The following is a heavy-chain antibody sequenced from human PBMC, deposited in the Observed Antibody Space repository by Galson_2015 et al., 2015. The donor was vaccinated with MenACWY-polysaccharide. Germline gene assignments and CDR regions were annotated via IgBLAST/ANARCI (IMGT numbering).Heavy chain of an antibody. CDR1: GFTFSNYA. V-gene: IGHV3-23*01. J-gene: IGHJ3*02. CDR3: AKDACSEGATSRFDI. Sequence: SLRLSCAASGFTFSNYAISWLRQAPGKGLEWVSDVSGRGDTTYYADSVKGRFTISGDNSRDMLWLQMNSLIAEDTAVYFCAKDACSEGATSRFDIWGQGTMVTVSS. D-gene: IGHD1-26*01. CDR2: VSGRGDTT.